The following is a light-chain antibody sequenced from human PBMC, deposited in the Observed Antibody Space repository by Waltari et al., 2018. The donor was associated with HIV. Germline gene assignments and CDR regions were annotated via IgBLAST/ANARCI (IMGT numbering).Light chain of an antibody. J-gene: IGKJ2*01. CDR1: QSVLHTSNNKNN. CDR3: QQYYITPYT. Sequence: DIVMTQSHDSLAVSLGEPATISCKSSQSVLHTSNNKNNLGWYQQRPGQSPRLLIFWASSRDSVVPDRFSGSGSGTDFTLTISNLQAEDVATYYCQQYYITPYTFGQGTKLEIK. V-gene: IGKV4-1*01. CDR2: WAS.